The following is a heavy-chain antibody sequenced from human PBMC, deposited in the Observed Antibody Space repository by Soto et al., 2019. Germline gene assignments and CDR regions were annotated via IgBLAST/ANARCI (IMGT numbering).Heavy chain of an antibody. CDR3: AKDVGRWVETFDS. V-gene: IGHV3-23*01. CDR2: ISGGGGGT. D-gene: IGHD2-21*02. Sequence: EVQLLESGGGLVQPGGSLRLSCVGSGFTLTRSGMSWVRQAPGKGLEWVSGISGGGGGTYYADSVRGRFTISRDISKNTVYLQMNGLRAEDTAVYYCAKDVGRWVETFDSWGQGTRVTVSS. J-gene: IGHJ4*02. CDR1: GFTLTRSG.